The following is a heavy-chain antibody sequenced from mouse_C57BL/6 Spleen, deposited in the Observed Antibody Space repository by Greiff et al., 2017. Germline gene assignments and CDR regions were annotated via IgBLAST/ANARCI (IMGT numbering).Heavy chain of an antibody. Sequence: VQLQQSGPGLVKPSQSLSLTCSVTGYSITSGYYWNWIRQFPGNKLEWMGYISYDGSNNYNPSLKNRISITRDTSKNQFFLKLNSVTTEDTATYYCARDDYETYDAMGYWGQGTSVTVSS. CDR2: ISYDGSN. D-gene: IGHD2-4*01. J-gene: IGHJ4*01. CDR3: ARDDYETYDAMGY. V-gene: IGHV3-6*01. CDR1: GYSITSGYY.